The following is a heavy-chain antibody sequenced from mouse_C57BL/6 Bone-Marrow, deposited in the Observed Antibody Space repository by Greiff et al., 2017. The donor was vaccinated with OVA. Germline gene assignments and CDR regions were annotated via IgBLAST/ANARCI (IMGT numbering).Heavy chain of an antibody. CDR1: GYTFTDYW. V-gene: IGHV1-63*01. CDR3: AREFHYYGSIYYYAMDY. D-gene: IGHD1-1*01. CDR2: IYPGGGYT. Sequence: QVQLQQSGAELVRPGTSVKMSCKASGYTFTDYWIGWAKQRPGHGLEWIGDIYPGGGYTNYNETLKGKVTLTADKDSITAYMQFSSLTSEDSAIYYCAREFHYYGSIYYYAMDYWGQGTSVTVSS. J-gene: IGHJ4*01.